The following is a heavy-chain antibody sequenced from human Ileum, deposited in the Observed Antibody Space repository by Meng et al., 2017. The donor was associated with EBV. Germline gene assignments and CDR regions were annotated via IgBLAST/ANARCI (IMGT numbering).Heavy chain of an antibody. V-gene: IGHV4-4*02. CDR2: MSDSGIT. CDR1: GGSISVINW. J-gene: IGHJ4*02. Sequence: VQLRESGPGLVTPSGTLSLTCAVSGGSISVINWWSWVRQSPEKGLEWIGEMSDSGITHYNPSLKSRVTISADKSNNQFSLKLTSVTSADTAVYFCAKNGEKYFEYWGQGTLVTVSS. CDR3: AKNGEKYFEY.